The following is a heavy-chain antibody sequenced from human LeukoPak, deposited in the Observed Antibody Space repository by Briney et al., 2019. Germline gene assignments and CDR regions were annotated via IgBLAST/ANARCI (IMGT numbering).Heavy chain of an antibody. Sequence: SVTVSCKASGGTFSSYAISWVRQAPGQGLEWMGRIIPILGIANYAQKFQGRVTITADKSTSTAYMELSSLRSEDTAVYYCASALTTGHAFDIWGQGTMVTVSS. CDR3: ASALTTGHAFDI. CDR1: GGTFSSYA. V-gene: IGHV1-69*04. D-gene: IGHD4-17*01. J-gene: IGHJ3*02. CDR2: IIPILGIA.